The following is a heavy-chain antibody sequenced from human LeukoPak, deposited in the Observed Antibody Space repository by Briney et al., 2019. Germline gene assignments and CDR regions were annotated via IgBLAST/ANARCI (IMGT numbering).Heavy chain of an antibody. CDR1: GGSISSYY. J-gene: IGHJ3*02. CDR2: IYYSGST. Sequence: SETLSLTCTVSGGSISSYYWSWIRQRPGKGLEWIGYIYYSGSTNYNPSLKSRVTISVDTSKNQFSLKLSSVTAADMAVYYCATRYYYDSSGYLRGAFDIWGQGTMVTVSS. CDR3: ATRYYYDSSGYLRGAFDI. D-gene: IGHD3-22*01. V-gene: IGHV4-59*01.